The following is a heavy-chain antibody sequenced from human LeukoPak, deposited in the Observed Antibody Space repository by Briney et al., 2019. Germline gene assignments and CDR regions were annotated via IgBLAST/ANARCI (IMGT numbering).Heavy chain of an antibody. CDR3: ARDRGFGELLFYYYYGMDV. J-gene: IGHJ6*02. D-gene: IGHD3-10*01. CDR2: IIPILGIA. Sequence: ASVKVSCKASGGTFSSYASSWVRQAPGQGLEWMGRIIPILGIANYAQKFQGRVTITADKSTSTAYMELSSLRSEDTAVYYCARDRGFGELLFYYYYGMDVWGQGTTVTVSS. V-gene: IGHV1-69*04. CDR1: GGTFSSYA.